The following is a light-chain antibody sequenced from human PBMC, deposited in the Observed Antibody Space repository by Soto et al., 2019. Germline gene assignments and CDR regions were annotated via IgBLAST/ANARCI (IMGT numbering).Light chain of an antibody. V-gene: IGLV2-14*03. CDR3: SSHTSSNTLVV. Sequence: QSALTQPASVSGSPGQSITISCTGTSSDVGRYDYISWYQQHPGKAPKLLIYDVSDRPSGLSNRFSGSKSGNTASLTISGLQAEDEADYYCSSHTSSNTLVVFGGGTKVTVL. CDR1: SSDVGRYDY. CDR2: DVS. J-gene: IGLJ2*01.